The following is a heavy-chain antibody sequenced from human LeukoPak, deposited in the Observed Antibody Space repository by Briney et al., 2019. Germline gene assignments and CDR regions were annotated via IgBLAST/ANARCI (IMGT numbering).Heavy chain of an antibody. CDR1: GFTFSSYA. V-gene: IGHV3-23*01. J-gene: IGHJ3*02. CDR3: AKGLSILIVGGSDI. D-gene: IGHD2-21*01. CDR2: ISGSGGST. Sequence: GGSLRLSCAASGFTFSSYAMSWVRQAPGRGLEWVSAISGSGGSTYYADSVKGRFTISRDNSKNTLYLQMNSLRAEDTAVYYCAKGLSILIVGGSDIWGQGTMVTVSS.